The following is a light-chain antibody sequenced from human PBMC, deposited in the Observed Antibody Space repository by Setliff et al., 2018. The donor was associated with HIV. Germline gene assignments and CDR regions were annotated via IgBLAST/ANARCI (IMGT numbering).Light chain of an antibody. V-gene: IGLV2-11*01. CDR1: SSDVGAYNF. Sequence: QSALTQPRSVSGSPGQSVTFSCTGSSSDVGAYNFVSWYQQHPGKAPKLIIYDVYKRPSGVPDRFSGSKSGDTASLTISGLQSEDEADYYCCSYAGTYTYIFGTGTKSPS. CDR2: DVY. CDR3: CSYAGTYTYI. J-gene: IGLJ1*01.